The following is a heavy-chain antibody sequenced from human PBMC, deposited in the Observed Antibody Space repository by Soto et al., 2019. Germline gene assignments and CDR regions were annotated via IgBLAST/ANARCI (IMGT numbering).Heavy chain of an antibody. Sequence: PGGSLRLCCTASGFTFGDYAMSWVRQAPGKGLEWVGFIRSKAYGGTTEYAASVKGRFTISRDDSKSIAYLQMNSLKTEDTAVYYCTSLIGYSSSSSYYYGMDVWGQGTTVTVSS. D-gene: IGHD6-6*01. CDR1: GFTFGDYA. CDR3: TSLIGYSSSSSYYYGMDV. V-gene: IGHV3-49*04. J-gene: IGHJ6*02. CDR2: IRSKAYGGTT.